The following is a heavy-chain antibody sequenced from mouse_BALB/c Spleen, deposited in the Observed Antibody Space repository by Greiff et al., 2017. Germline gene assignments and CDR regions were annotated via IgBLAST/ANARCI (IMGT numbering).Heavy chain of an antibody. D-gene: IGHD1-1*01. Sequence: EVKLMESGPGLVKPSQSLSLTCTVSGYSITSDYAWYWIRQLPGNKLEWMGYISYSGSTSYNPSLKSRISITRDTSKNQFFLQLNSVTTEDTATYYCARSFITTVVEYWYFDVWGAGTTVTVSS. CDR3: ARSFITTVVEYWYFDV. CDR1: GYSITSDYA. V-gene: IGHV3-2*02. CDR2: ISYSGST. J-gene: IGHJ1*01.